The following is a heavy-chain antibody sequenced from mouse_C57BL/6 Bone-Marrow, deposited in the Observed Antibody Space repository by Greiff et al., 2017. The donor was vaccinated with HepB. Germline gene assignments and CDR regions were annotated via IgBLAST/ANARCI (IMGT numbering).Heavy chain of an antibody. CDR3: VRLGSSLSFDY. D-gene: IGHD1-1*01. Sequence: EVMLVESGGGLVQPKGSLKLSCAASGFSFNTYAMNWVRQAPGKGLEWVARIRSKSNNYATYYADSVKDRFTISRDDSESMLYLQMNNLKTEDTAMYYCVRLGSSLSFDYWGQGTTLTVSS. J-gene: IGHJ2*01. V-gene: IGHV10-1*01. CDR2: IRSKSNNYAT. CDR1: GFSFNTYA.